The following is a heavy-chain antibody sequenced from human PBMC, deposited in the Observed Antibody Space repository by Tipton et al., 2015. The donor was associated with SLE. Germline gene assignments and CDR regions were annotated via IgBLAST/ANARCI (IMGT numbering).Heavy chain of an antibody. J-gene: IGHJ4*02. CDR3: ARTEQGTGSYYRLVFEI. V-gene: IGHV4-39*07. Sequence: TLSLTCTVSGGSISDSSHYWVWIRQSPGKGLEWVGSIYHDWSTYYNVALNSRATISIDASKNQFSLSLRSVTAADTAVYCCARTEQGTGSYYRLVFEIWGQGTLVTVSS. D-gene: IGHD3-10*01. CDR1: GGSISDSSHY. CDR2: IYHDWST.